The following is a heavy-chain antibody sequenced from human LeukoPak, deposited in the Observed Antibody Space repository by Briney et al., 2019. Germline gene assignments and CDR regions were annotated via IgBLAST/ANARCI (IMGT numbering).Heavy chain of an antibody. D-gene: IGHD2-15*01. J-gene: IGHJ6*02. V-gene: IGHV1-2*04. CDR3: ARDMVVVVAARPDYYGMDV. Sequence: ASVKVSCKASGYTFTGYYMHWVRQAPGQGLEWMGWINPNSGGTNYAQKFQGWVTMTRDTSISTAYMELSRLRSDDTAVYYCARDMVVVVAARPDYYGMDVWGQGTTVTVSS. CDR2: INPNSGGT. CDR1: GYTFTGYY.